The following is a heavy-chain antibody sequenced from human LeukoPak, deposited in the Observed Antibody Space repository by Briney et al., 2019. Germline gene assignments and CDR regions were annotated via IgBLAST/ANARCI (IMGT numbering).Heavy chain of an antibody. CDR2: IYHSGST. Sequence: PSETLSLTCSVSGYSISSGYYWGWIRPPPGKGLEWIGSIYHSGSTYNNPSLKSRVTISVDTSKNQFSLRLTSVTAADTAVYYCARGGYSYAVDYWGQGTLVTVSS. V-gene: IGHV4-38-2*02. J-gene: IGHJ4*02. D-gene: IGHD5-18*01. CDR1: GYSISSGYY. CDR3: ARGGYSYAVDY.